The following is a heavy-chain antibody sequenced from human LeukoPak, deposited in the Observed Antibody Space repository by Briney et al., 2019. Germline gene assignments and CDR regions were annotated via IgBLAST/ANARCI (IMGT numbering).Heavy chain of an antibody. Sequence: SETLSLTCAVYGGSFSGYYWSWIRHPPGKGLEWIGEINHSGSTNYNPSLKSRVTISVDTSKNQFSLKLSSVTASETAEYYCGRGEEIYLLLLGRSRDFEFWGRGTIVSVSS. D-gene: IGHD2-2*01. CDR1: GGSFSGYY. CDR3: GRGEEIYLLLLGRSRDFEF. V-gene: IGHV4-34*01. CDR2: INHSGST. J-gene: IGHJ3*01.